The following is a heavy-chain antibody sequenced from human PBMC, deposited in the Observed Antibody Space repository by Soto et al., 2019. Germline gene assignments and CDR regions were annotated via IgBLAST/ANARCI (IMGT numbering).Heavy chain of an antibody. J-gene: IGHJ6*02. CDR3: ARVSSSSLWDV. CDR1: GFTVSSNY. V-gene: IGHV3-53*01. D-gene: IGHD6-6*01. CDR2: IYSGGNT. Sequence: EVQLVESGGGLIQPGGSLRLSCAASGFTVSSNYMSWVRQAPGKGLEWVSVIYSGGNTYYADSVKGRFTISRDNSKNTLYLQMNSLRAEDTAVYYCARVSSSSLWDVWGQGTTVTVSS.